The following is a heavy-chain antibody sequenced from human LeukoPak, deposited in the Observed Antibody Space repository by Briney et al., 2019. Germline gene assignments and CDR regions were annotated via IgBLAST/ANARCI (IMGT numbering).Heavy chain of an antibody. D-gene: IGHD1-1*01. V-gene: IGHV3-7*04. CDR1: GFPFSFYW. J-gene: IGHJ4*02. Sequence: GGSLRLSCAASGFPFSFYWMAWVRQAPGKGLEWVAIITLDGSDSYYVDSVKGRFTVSRDNAKNSLYLQMNSLRVEDTAVFYCTTENWYVFENWGQGSLVTVSS. CDR2: ITLDGSDS. CDR3: TTENWYVFEN.